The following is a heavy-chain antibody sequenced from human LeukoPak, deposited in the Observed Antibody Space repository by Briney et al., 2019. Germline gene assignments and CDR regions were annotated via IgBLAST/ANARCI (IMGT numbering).Heavy chain of an antibody. V-gene: IGHV3-43*02. CDR1: GLPIADFA. CDR2: IRGDGVST. Sequence: PGGSLRLSCVASGLPIADFAMHWVRQAPGKGLEWASLIRGDGVSTFYADSVKGRFSISRDNSKNSLYLEMNSLRTEDAAMYYCAKESGKFDYWGRGTLVAVSS. CDR3: AKESGKFDY. J-gene: IGHJ4*02.